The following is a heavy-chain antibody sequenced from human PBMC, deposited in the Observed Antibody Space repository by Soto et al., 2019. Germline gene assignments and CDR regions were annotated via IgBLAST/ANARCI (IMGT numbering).Heavy chain of an antibody. CDR3: ARVTMVRGVTIDY. CDR1: GGSVSSGSYY. V-gene: IGHV4-61*01. J-gene: IGHJ4*02. CDR2: IYYSGST. Sequence: SGGSVSSGSYYWSWIRQPPGKGLEWIGYIYYSGSTNYNPSLKSRVTISVDTSKNQFSLKLSSVTAADTAVYYCARVTMVRGVTIDYWGQGTLVTVSS. D-gene: IGHD3-10*01.